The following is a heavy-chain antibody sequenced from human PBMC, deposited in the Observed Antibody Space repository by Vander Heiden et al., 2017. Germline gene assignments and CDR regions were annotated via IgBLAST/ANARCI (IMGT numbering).Heavy chain of an antibody. CDR1: GFTFSNYA. J-gene: IGHJ6*02. CDR2: MSGSGYST. V-gene: IGHV3-23*01. CDR3: AKVGAFYYYYAMDV. Sequence: EVQLLESGGGLVQPGGSLRLSCAPSGFTFSNYAMSWGRQAPGKGLEWVSGMSGSGYSTYHADSVKGRFSISRDNSKNTLYLQMNSLRAEDTAVYYWAKVGAFYYYYAMDVWGQGTTVTVSS.